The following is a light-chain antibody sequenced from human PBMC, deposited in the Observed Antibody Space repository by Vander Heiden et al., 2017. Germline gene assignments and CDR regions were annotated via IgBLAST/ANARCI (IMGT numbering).Light chain of an antibody. CDR1: QSVSSSY. Sequence: EPVSTHSPGTLTFSPGERATLSCRASQSVSSSYLAWYQQKPGQAPRFLIYGASSRATGIPDRFSGSGSGTDFTLTISRLEPEDFAVYYCQQDGSSPLTFGGGTKVEIK. V-gene: IGKV3-20*01. J-gene: IGKJ4*01. CDR2: GAS. CDR3: QQDGSSPLT.